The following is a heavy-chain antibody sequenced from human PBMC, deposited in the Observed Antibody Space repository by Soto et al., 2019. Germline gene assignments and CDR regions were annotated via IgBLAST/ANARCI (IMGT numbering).Heavy chain of an antibody. Sequence: GGSLRLSXAASGLTVSSNYMSWVRQAPGKGLEWVSVIYSGGSTYYADSVKGRLTISRDNSKNTLYLQMNSLRAEDTAVYYCARTAGYSSPYAPDYWGQGTLVTV. CDR1: GLTVSSNY. D-gene: IGHD6-13*01. CDR3: ARTAGYSSPYAPDY. J-gene: IGHJ4*02. V-gene: IGHV3-53*01. CDR2: IYSGGST.